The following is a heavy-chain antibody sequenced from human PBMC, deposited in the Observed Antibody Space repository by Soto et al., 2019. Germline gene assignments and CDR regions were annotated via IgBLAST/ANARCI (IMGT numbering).Heavy chain of an antibody. V-gene: IGHV1-3*01. CDR2: INAGNGNT. J-gene: IGHJ5*02. Sequence: ASVKVSCKASGYTFTSYAMHWVRQAPGQRLEWMGWINAGNGNTKYSQKFQGRVTITRDTSASTAYMELSSLRSEDTAVCYCARDSYYDFWSGYRYNWFDPWGQGTLVTVSS. D-gene: IGHD3-3*01. CDR1: GYTFTSYA. CDR3: ARDSYYDFWSGYRYNWFDP.